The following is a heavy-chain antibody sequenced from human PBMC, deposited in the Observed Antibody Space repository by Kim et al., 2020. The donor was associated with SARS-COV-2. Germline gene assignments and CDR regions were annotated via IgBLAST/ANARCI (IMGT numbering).Heavy chain of an antibody. CDR3: TRHSGGYSYGRPGLESYYYGMDV. CDR2: IRSKANSYAT. J-gene: IGHJ6*02. D-gene: IGHD5-18*01. CDR1: GFTFSGSA. Sequence: GGSLRLSCAASGFTFSGSAMHWVRQASGKGLEWVGRIRSKANSYATAYAASVKGRFTISRDDSKNTAYLQMNSLKTEDTAVYYCTRHSGGYSYGRPGLESYYYGMDVWGQGTTVTVSS. V-gene: IGHV3-73*01.